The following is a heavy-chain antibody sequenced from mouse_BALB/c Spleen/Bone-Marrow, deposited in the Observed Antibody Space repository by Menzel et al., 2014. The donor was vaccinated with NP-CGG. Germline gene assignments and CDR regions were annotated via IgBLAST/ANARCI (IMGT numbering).Heavy chain of an antibody. CDR2: IDPANGNT. J-gene: IGHJ3*01. V-gene: IGHV14-3*02. D-gene: IGHD1-1*01. Sequence: DVKLVESGAELVKPGASVKLSCTASGFNIKDTYMHWVKQRPEQGLEWIGRIDPANGNTKYDPKFQGKATITADTSSNTAHLQLSSLTSEDTAVYYCAPYYYGSSSFAYWGQGTLVTVSA. CDR1: GFNIKDTY. CDR3: APYYYGSSSFAY.